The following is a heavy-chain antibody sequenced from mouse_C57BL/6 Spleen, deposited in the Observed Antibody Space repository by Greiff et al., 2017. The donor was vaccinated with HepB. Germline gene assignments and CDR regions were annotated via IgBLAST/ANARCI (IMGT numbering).Heavy chain of an antibody. CDR2: ISSGGSYT. D-gene: IGHD4-1*01. Sequence: EVQVVESGGDLVKPGGSLKLSCAASGFTFSSYGMSWVRQTPDKRLEWVATISSGGSYTYYPDSVKGRFTISRDNAKNTLYLQMSSLKSEDTAMYYCARLMGGTGTSWFAYWGQGTLVTVSA. J-gene: IGHJ3*01. CDR1: GFTFSSYG. V-gene: IGHV5-6*01. CDR3: ARLMGGTGTSWFAY.